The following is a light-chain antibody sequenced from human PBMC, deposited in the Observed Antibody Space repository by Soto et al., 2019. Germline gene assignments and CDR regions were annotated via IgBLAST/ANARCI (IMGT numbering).Light chain of an antibody. J-gene: IGKJ3*01. Sequence: DIQMTQSPSSLAASVGDRVTISCRASQGISNYLAWYQQKPGKAPKLLIYATSTLQSGVSSRFTGSGSGTDFTLTISSLQPEDVATYYCQKYNWPPFTFGPGTKVDIK. V-gene: IGKV1-27*01. CDR1: QGISNY. CDR2: ATS. CDR3: QKYNWPPFT.